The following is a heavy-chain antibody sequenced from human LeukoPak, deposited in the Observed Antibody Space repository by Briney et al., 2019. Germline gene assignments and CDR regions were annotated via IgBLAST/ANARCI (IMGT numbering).Heavy chain of an antibody. CDR2: ISGSSSYI. J-gene: IGHJ3*02. V-gene: IGHV3-21*01. CDR1: GFTFSSYS. D-gene: IGHD6-19*01. CDR3: ARDPYSSGWYKDAFDI. Sequence: GGALRLSCAASGFTFSSYSMNWVRQAPGKGLEWVSSISGSSSYINYADSVKGRFTISRDNAQNSLFLQLNSLRAEDTAVYYCARDPYSSGWYKDAFDIWGQGTMVTVSS.